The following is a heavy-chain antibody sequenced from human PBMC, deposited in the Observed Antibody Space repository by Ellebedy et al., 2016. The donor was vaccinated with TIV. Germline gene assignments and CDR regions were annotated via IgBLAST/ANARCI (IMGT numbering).Heavy chain of an antibody. CDR2: IPYDGRNK. J-gene: IGHJ4*02. D-gene: IGHD6-19*01. V-gene: IGHV3-30*02. CDR1: GFIFSNYG. CDR3: AKDLTAVPGGAVDY. Sequence: GESLKISCAASGFIFSNYGMHWVRQAPGKGLEWVAFIPYDGRNKYYADSVKGRFTISRDNSKNTLYLQMSSLRAEDTAVYYCAKDLTAVPGGAVDYWGQGTLATVSS.